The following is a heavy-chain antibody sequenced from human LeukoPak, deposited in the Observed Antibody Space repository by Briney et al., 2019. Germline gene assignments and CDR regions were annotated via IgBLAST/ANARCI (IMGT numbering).Heavy chain of an antibody. J-gene: IGHJ1*01. CDR2: ISGSGDPT. CDR1: GFTFSSYA. CDR3: AKASSDSSSYAYFHH. V-gene: IGHV3-23*01. D-gene: IGHD3-22*01. Sequence: GSLRLSCVASGFTFSSYAMSWVRQAPGKGLEWVSAISGSGDPTYYADSVKGRLTISRDKSKNTLHLQVNSLRAEDTAVYYCAKASSDSSSYAYFHHWGQGTLVTVST.